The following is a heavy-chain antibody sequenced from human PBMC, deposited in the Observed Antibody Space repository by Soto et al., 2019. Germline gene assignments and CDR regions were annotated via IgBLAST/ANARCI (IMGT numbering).Heavy chain of an antibody. CDR3: AKRSTADSGYDPFAYYFDY. CDR2: ISGSGGST. J-gene: IGHJ4*02. V-gene: IGHV3-23*01. Sequence: GGSLRLSCAASGFTFSSYAMSWVRQAPGKGLEWVSAISGSGGSTYYADSVKGRFTISRDNSKNTLYLQMNSLRAEDTAVYYCAKRSTADSGYDPFAYYFDYWGQGTLVTVSS. D-gene: IGHD5-12*01. CDR1: GFTFSSYA.